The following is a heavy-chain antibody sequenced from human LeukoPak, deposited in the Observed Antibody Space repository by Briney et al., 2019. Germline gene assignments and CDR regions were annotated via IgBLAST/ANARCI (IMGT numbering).Heavy chain of an antibody. D-gene: IGHD6-19*01. CDR3: TKNRGAVAATSDY. J-gene: IGHJ4*02. V-gene: IGHV3-23*01. CDR2: ISAGGGT. CDR1: GFSFRNYP. Sequence: GGSLRLSCAASGFSFRNYPMTWVRQTPGKGLEWVSTISAGGGTSYADSVQGRFVISRDNSNNTVHLQMTSLRTVDTAVYYCTKNRGAVAATSDYWGQGTLVTVSS.